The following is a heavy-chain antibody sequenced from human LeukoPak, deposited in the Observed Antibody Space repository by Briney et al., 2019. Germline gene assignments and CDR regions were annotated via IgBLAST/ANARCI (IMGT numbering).Heavy chain of an antibody. D-gene: IGHD3-22*01. CDR3: AKASRSGYDSSGYRLGYDAFDI. Sequence: GGSLRLSCAASGFTFDDYAMHWVRQAPGKGLEWVPGISWNSGSIGYADSVKGRFTISRDNAKNSLYLQMNSLRAEDTALYYCAKASRSGYDSSGYRLGYDAFDIWGQGTMVTVSS. CDR1: GFTFDDYA. V-gene: IGHV3-9*01. CDR2: ISWNSGSI. J-gene: IGHJ3*02.